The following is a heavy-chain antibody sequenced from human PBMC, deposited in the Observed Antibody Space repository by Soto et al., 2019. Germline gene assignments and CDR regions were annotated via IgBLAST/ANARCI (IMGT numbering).Heavy chain of an antibody. V-gene: IGHV4-39*01. J-gene: IGHJ4*02. Sequence: SETLSLTCTVSGGSISSSSYYWGWIRQPPGKGLEWIGSIYYSGSTYYNPSLKSRVTISVDTSKNQFSLKLSSVTAADTAVYYCARRGGPYSSGWYDYWGQGTLVTVSS. D-gene: IGHD6-19*01. CDR2: IYYSGST. CDR3: ARRGGPYSSGWYDY. CDR1: GGSISSSSYY.